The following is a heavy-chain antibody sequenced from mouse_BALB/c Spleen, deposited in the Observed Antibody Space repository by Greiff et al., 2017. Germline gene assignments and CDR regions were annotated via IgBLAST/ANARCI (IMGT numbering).Heavy chain of an antibody. Sequence: VQLKQSGAELVRSGASVKLSCTASGFNIKDYYMHWVKQRPEQGLEWIGWIDPENGDTEYAPKFQGKATMTADTSSNTAYLQLSSLTSEDTAVYYCIYYGNYVSFAYWGQGTLVTVSA. CDR3: IYYGNYVSFAY. CDR1: GFNIKDYY. D-gene: IGHD2-1*01. V-gene: IGHV14-4*02. CDR2: IDPENGDT. J-gene: IGHJ3*01.